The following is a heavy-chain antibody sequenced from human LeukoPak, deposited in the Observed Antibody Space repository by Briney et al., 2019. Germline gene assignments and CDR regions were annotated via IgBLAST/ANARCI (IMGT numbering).Heavy chain of an antibody. J-gene: IGHJ6*03. V-gene: IGHV5-51*01. CDR2: IYPSDSDT. D-gene: IGHD6-13*01. Sequence: PGESLKISCKGSGYKFTSYWIGWVRQMPGKGLEWMGIIYPSDSDTRYSPSFQGQVTISADKSISTAYLQWSSLKASDTAMYYCARQTYSRVGYYYMDVWGKGTTVTVSS. CDR3: ARQTYSRVGYYYMDV. CDR1: GYKFTSYW.